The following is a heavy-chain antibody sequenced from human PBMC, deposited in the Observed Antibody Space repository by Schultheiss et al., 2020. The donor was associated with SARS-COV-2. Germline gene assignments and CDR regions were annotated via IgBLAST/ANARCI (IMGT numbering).Heavy chain of an antibody. CDR2: INHSGST. J-gene: IGHJ4*02. CDR1: GGSISSSNW. Sequence: SETLSLTCAVSGGSISSSNWWSWVRQPPGKGLEWIGEINHSGSTNYNPSLKSRVTISVDTSKNQFSLKLSSVTAADTAVYYCARVDAYGAYNDWGQGTLVTV. CDR3: ARVDAYGAYND. V-gene: IGHV4-4*02. D-gene: IGHD3-16*01.